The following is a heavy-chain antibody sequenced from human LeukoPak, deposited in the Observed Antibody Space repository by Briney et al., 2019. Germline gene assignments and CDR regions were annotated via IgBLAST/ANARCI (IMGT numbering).Heavy chain of an antibody. CDR1: GASVGSAGYY. Sequence: SETLSLTCTVSGASVGSAGYYWSWIRQPPGGGLEWIGYIYYISNTNYNPSLKSRVTMSVDPSKNQFSLKLNSVTAADTAVYYCARTQSQSGSYRYYFGYWGQGTLATVFS. V-gene: IGHV4-61*08. J-gene: IGHJ4*02. CDR3: ARTQSQSGSYRYYFGY. D-gene: IGHD1-26*01. CDR2: IYYISNT.